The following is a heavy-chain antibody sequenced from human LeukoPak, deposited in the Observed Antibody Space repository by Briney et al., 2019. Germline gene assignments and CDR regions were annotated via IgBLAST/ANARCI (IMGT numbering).Heavy chain of an antibody. V-gene: IGHV4-39*01. CDR2: IYYSGST. Sequence: SETLSLTCTVSGGSISSSSYYWGWIRQPPGKGLEWIGSIYYSGSTYYNPSLKSRVTISVDTSKNQFSLKLSSVTAADTAVYYCARHVRYYGSGRRAYYYSYMDVWGKGTTVTISS. CDR3: ARHVRYYGSGRRAYYYSYMDV. J-gene: IGHJ6*03. CDR1: GGSISSSSYY. D-gene: IGHD3-10*01.